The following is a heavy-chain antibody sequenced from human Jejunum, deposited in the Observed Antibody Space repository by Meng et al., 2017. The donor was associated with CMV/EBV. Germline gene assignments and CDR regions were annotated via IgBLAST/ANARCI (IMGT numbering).Heavy chain of an antibody. V-gene: IGHV1-69*10. CDR2: IIPILGIA. Sequence: QVQLVQSGAEVRKPGASGTVSCKASGGTFSSYAISWVRQAPGQGLEWMGGIIPILGIANYAQKFQGRVTITADKSTSTAYMELSSLRSEDTAVYYCARERPGGMATTPYFDYWGQGTLVTVSS. CDR3: ARERPGGMATTPYFDY. D-gene: IGHD5-24*01. J-gene: IGHJ4*02. CDR1: GGTFSSYA.